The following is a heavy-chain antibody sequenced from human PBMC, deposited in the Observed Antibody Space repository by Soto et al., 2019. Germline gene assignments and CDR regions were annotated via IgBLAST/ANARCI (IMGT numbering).Heavy chain of an antibody. CDR3: ARGMGYFDY. CDR1: GGSFSGYY. D-gene: IGHD3-10*01. V-gene: IGHV4-34*01. J-gene: IGHJ4*02. CDR2: INHSGST. Sequence: PSETLSLTCAVYGGSFSGYYWSWIRQPPGKGLEWIGEINHSGSTNYNPSLKSRVTISVDTSKNQFSLKLSSVTAADTAVYYCARGMGYFDYWGQGTLVTVSS.